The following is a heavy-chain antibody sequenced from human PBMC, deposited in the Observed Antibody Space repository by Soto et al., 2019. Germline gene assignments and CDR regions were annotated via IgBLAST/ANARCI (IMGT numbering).Heavy chain of an antibody. CDR3: TSGYRHIYFPGMDV. CDR1: GFTFSNAW. CDR2: IKSKTDGGTT. Sequence: EVQLVESGGGLVKPGGSLRLSCAASGFTFSNAWMSWVRQAPGKGLEWVGRIKSKTDGGTTDYAAPVKGRFTISRDDSMNAVYLQMNSLKTEDTVVYYCTSGYRHIYFPGMDVWGQGTTVTVSS. D-gene: IGHD5-18*01. J-gene: IGHJ6*02. V-gene: IGHV3-15*01.